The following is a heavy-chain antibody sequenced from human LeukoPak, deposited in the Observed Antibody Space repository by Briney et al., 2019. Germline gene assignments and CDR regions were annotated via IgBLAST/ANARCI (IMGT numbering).Heavy chain of an antibody. D-gene: IGHD1-26*01. CDR3: ARGSGSYYWFDY. CDR2: IYSGGST. CDR1: GFTVSTNY. V-gene: IGHV3-66*01. J-gene: IGHJ4*02. Sequence: PGGSLRLSCAASGFTVSTNYMSWVRQAPGKGLEWVSVIYSGGSTYYADSVKGRFTISRDISENTLYLQMNSLRAEDTAVYYCARGSGSYYWFDYWGQGTLVTVSS.